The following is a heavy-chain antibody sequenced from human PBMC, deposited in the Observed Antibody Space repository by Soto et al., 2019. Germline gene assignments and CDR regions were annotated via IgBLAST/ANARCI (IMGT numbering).Heavy chain of an antibody. Sequence: QVQLVESGGGVVQPERSLRLSCAVSGFPLSDYGMHWVRQAPGKGLEWVAVIWYDESKKYYADSVKGRFTISRDTSKNTVYLQMNSLRVEDTAVYYCARERGSPYFDYWGQGTLVTVSS. CDR2: IWYDESKK. CDR3: ARERGSPYFDY. V-gene: IGHV3-33*01. D-gene: IGHD1-26*01. J-gene: IGHJ4*02. CDR1: GFPLSDYG.